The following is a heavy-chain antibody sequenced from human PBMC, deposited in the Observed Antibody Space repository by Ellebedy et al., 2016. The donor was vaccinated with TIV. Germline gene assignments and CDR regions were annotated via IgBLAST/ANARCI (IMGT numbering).Heavy chain of an antibody. CDR1: GYTFTSYY. Sequence: SVKVSXXASGYTFTSYYMHWVRQAPGQGLEWMEGIIPIFGTANYAQKFQGRVTITADESTSTAYMELSSLRSEDTAVYYCARDLGYGGNSAFGYWGQGTLVTVSS. V-gene: IGHV1-69*13. D-gene: IGHD4-23*01. CDR3: ARDLGYGGNSAFGY. CDR2: IIPIFGTA. J-gene: IGHJ4*02.